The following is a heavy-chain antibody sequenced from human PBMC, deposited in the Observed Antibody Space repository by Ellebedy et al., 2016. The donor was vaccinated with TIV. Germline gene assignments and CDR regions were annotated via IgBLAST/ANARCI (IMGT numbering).Heavy chain of an antibody. CDR2: IYYTGST. CDR3: ARDCRGAGPWHGCFDY. Sequence: GSLRLXXTVSGGSIYSYYWSWIRQPPGKGLEWIAYIYYTGSTNYNPSLKSRVSISVDTSKNQFSLKLSSVTAADTAVYYCARDCRGAGPWHGCFDYWGQGSLVTVSS. CDR1: GGSIYSYY. V-gene: IGHV4-59*12. D-gene: IGHD3-10*01. J-gene: IGHJ4*02.